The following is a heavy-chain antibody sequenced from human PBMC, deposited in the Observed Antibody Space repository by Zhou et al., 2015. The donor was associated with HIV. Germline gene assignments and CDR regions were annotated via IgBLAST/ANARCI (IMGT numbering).Heavy chain of an antibody. V-gene: IGHV1-2*02. CDR3: ARRGCQNRICAFDL. CDR2: INPNSGAT. CDR1: GYTFTAYY. D-gene: IGHD3-10*01. J-gene: IGHJ3*01. Sequence: QVQLVQSGAEEKKPGASLKVSCEASGYTFTAYYFHWVRQVPGQGLDWMGWINPNSGATGYARKFQGRVNMTRDTSLSTAYMELIAVTPDDTAVYFCARRGCQNRICAFDLWGQGTLVSVS.